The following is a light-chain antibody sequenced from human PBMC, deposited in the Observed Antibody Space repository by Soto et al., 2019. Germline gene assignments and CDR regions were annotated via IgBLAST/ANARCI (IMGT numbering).Light chain of an antibody. CDR2: GAS. V-gene: IGKV3-20*01. Sequence: IVLTQSPGSLSLSPGEGATLSCKASQSFXSSFLAWYQQKPGQAPRLLXAGASSRATGSPDRLSGSGSGTDFTLTISRLEPEDFAVYYCQQYGSAGRTFGQGTKVDIK. CDR1: QSFXSSF. CDR3: QQYGSAGRT. J-gene: IGKJ1*01.